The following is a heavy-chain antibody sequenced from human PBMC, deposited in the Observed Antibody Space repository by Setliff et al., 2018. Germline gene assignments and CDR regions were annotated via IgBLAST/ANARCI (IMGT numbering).Heavy chain of an antibody. CDR2: INPKTGGT. Sequence: ASVKVSCKASGYTFVGYYLHWVRQAPGQGLEWMGWINPKTGGTNYAQKFQGRVTMTRDASINTAFMHPSGLKSDDMAVYYCAREPYDYIWGSYRSPYFDHWGQGALVTVSS. D-gene: IGHD3-16*02. V-gene: IGHV1-2*02. CDR3: AREPYDYIWGSYRSPYFDH. CDR1: GYTFVGYY. J-gene: IGHJ4*02.